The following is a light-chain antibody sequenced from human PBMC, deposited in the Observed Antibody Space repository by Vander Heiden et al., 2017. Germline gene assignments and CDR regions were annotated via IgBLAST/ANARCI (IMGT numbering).Light chain of an antibody. J-gene: IGLJ2*01. V-gene: IGLV1-40*01. CDR3: QSYDRSLGVV. CDR2: GNN. Sequence: QAVLTQPPSVSGAPGQRVTISCTGSSSNIGAGYDGHWYQQVPGTAPKLLIYGNNNRPSGVPDRFSGSKSGTSTSLTITGLQAEDEADYYCQSYDRSLGVVFGGGTQLTVL. CDR1: SSNIGAGYD.